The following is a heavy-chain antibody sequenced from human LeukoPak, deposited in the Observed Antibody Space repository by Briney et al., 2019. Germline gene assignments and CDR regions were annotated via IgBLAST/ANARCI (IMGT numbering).Heavy chain of an antibody. CDR1: GFTFSSFG. CDR2: IRYDGSNK. Sequence: GGSLRLSCAASGFTFSSFGMHWVRQAPGKGLEWVAFIRYDGSNKYYADSVKGRFTISRDNSKNTLYLQMNSLRGEDTAVYYCARVTSDYGDYYFDYWGQGTLVTVSS. J-gene: IGHJ4*02. CDR3: ARVTSDYGDYYFDY. D-gene: IGHD4-17*01. V-gene: IGHV3-30*02.